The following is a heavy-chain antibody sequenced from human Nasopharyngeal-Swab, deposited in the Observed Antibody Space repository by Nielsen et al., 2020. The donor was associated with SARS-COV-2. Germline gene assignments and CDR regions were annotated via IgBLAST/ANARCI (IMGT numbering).Heavy chain of an antibody. CDR1: GFTFSGYR. CDR2: IKQDASEM. V-gene: IGHV3-7*01. Sequence: GESLKISCAASGFTFSGYRMSWVRQVPGKGLEWVANIKQDASEMYYVDSVKGRFTISRDNAKNSLYLQMNSLRAEDTAVYFCARGRPLGGYYFGYFDYWGQGTLVTVSS. CDR3: ARGRPLGGYYFGYFDY. D-gene: IGHD3-3*01. J-gene: IGHJ4*02.